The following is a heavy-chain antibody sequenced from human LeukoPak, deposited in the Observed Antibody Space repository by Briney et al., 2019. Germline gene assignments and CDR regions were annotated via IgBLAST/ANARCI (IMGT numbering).Heavy chain of an antibody. CDR1: GFTFSSYE. CDR3: AELGITMIGGV. CDR2: ISSSGSTI. V-gene: IGHV3-48*03. D-gene: IGHD3-10*02. Sequence: GGSLMLSCAASGFTFSSYEMNWVRQAPGKGLEWVSYISSSGSTIYYADSVKGRFTISRDNAKNSLYLQMNNLRAEDTAVYYCAELGITMIGGVWGKGTTVTISS. J-gene: IGHJ6*04.